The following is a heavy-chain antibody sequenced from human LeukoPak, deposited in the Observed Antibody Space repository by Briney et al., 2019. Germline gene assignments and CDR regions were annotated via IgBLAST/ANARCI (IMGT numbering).Heavy chain of an antibody. J-gene: IGHJ3*02. V-gene: IGHV4-31*03. Sequence: SETLSLTCTVSGGSISSGGYYWSWIRQHPGKGLEWIGYIYYSGSTYYNPSLKSRVTISVDMSRNQFSLKLSSVTAADTAVYYCGRLPDSRTEAVDIWGQGTVVTVSS. CDR1: GGSISSGGYY. CDR3: GRLPDSRTEAVDI. D-gene: IGHD3-22*01. CDR2: IYYSGST.